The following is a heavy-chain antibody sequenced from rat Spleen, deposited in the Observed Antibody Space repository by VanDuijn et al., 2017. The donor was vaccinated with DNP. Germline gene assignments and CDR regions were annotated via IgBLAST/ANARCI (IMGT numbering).Heavy chain of an antibody. J-gene: IGHJ2*01. CDR2: SSYDGVNT. CDR1: GFTFSDYY. CDR3: ARHVLPLRVWDY. Sequence: EVQLVASGGGLVQPGRSLKLSCAASGFTFSDYYMAWVRQAPPKGLEWVAYSSYDGVNTYNGDSVKGRFTISRDNAKSTLYLQMNSLRSEDMATYYCARHVLPLRVWDYWGQGVMVTVSS. V-gene: IGHV5-22*01. D-gene: IGHD1-4*01.